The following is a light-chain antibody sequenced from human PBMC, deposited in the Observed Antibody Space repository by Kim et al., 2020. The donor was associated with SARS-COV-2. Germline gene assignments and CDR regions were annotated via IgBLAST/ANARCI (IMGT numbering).Light chain of an antibody. Sequence: QSALTQPASVSGSPGQSITISCTGTSSDVGGYNYVSWYQQHPGKAPKLMIYDVSNRPSGVSNRFSGSKSGNTASLTISGLQTEDKADYYCSSYTSSRTWVFGGGPQLTFL. CDR3: SSYTSSRTWV. CDR1: SSDVGGYNY. V-gene: IGLV2-14*03. CDR2: DVS. J-gene: IGLJ3*02.